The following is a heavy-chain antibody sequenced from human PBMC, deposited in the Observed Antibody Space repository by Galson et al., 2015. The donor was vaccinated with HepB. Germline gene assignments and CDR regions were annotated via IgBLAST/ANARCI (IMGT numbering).Heavy chain of an antibody. Sequence: SLRLSCAASGFTFSDYYMSWIRQAPGKGLEWVSYISSSGSTIYYADSVKGRFTISRDNAKNSLYMQMNSLRSEDTAVYYCARSRYEFWGCYFMDVWGKGTTVTVSS. CDR1: GFTFSDYY. CDR2: ISSSGSTI. J-gene: IGHJ6*03. V-gene: IGHV3-11*01. CDR3: ARSRYEFWGCYFMDV. D-gene: IGHD3-3*01.